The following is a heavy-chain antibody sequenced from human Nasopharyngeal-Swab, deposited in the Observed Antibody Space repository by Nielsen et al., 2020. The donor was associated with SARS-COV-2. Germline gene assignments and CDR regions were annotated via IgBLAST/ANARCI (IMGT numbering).Heavy chain of an antibody. CDR3: AKDIAAYISGNWFDP. Sequence: GESLKISCAASGFTFSSYAMSWVRQAPGKGLEWVSAISGSGGSTYYADSVKGRFTTSRDNSKNTLYLQMNSLRAEDTAVYYCAKDIAAYISGNWFDPWGQGTLVTVSS. V-gene: IGHV3-23*01. CDR1: GFTFSSYA. CDR2: ISGSGGST. J-gene: IGHJ5*02. D-gene: IGHD6-6*01.